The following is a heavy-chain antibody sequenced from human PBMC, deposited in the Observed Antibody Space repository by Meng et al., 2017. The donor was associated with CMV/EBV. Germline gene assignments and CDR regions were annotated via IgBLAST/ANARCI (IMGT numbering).Heavy chain of an antibody. CDR3: ARSPTFTYCGGDCYLAYFDY. Sequence: GESLKISRKGSGYSSTSYWIGWVRQMPGKGLEWMGIIYPGDSDTRYSPSFQGQVTISADKSISTAYLQWSSLKASDTAMYYCARSPTFTYCGGDCYLAYFDYWGQGTLVTVSS. D-gene: IGHD2-21*01. V-gene: IGHV5-51*01. CDR2: IYPGDSDT. CDR1: GYSSTSYW. J-gene: IGHJ4*02.